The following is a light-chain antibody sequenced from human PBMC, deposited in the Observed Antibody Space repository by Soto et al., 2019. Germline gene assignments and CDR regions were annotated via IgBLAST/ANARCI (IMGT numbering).Light chain of an antibody. Sequence: DSQMTQSPSTRSASVGDGVTITCRARQRTSGWLAWYQQKPGKAPKLVIYKASSLQSGVPSRFSGGGSGTEFTLTISSLPPDDFATYYCIQHDTPWKFGQGTKVDIK. CDR2: KAS. J-gene: IGKJ1*01. V-gene: IGKV1-5*03. CDR1: QRTSGW. CDR3: IQHDTPWK.